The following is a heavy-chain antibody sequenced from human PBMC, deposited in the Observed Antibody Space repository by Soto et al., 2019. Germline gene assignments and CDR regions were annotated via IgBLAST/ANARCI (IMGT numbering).Heavy chain of an antibody. J-gene: IGHJ4*02. CDR3: ARQTTYSSSWYDY. V-gene: IGHV4-4*07. CDR2: MYSSGSA. D-gene: IGHD6-13*01. Sequence: PSETLSLTCSVSGDSMSNYYWTWIRQPAGKGLEWIGRMYSSGSANYNSSLKSRVTTSVDTSKNQFSLKLTSVTAADTAVYYCARQTTYSSSWYDYWGQGTLVTVSS. CDR1: GDSMSNYY.